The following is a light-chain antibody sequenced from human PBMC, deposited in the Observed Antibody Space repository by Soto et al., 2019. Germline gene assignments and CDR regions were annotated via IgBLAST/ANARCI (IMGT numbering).Light chain of an antibody. J-gene: IGKJ4*01. CDR1: QSVGSN. V-gene: IGKV3-15*01. CDR3: QQNNNWLT. Sequence: EIVMTQSPATLSVSPGERATLSCRASQSVGSNLVWYEQKPAQAPSLLIYGASTRATGIPARFSGSGSGTVFNLTIISLNSEDFAVYLCQQNNNWLTFGGGTKVKIK. CDR2: GAS.